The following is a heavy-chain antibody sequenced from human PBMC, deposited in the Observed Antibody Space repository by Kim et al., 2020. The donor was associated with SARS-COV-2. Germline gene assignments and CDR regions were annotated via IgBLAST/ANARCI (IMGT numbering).Heavy chain of an antibody. V-gene: IGHV3-30-3*01. CDR1: GFTFSSYA. D-gene: IGHD5-18*01. CDR2: ISFDGSNK. Sequence: GGSLRLSCAASGFTFSSYAMHWVRQAPGKGLEWVAVISFDGSNKYYADSVKGRFTISRDNSKNTLYLQMNSLRAEDTAVYYCARTLQLWFHFDYWGQGTLVSASS. CDR3: ARTLQLWFHFDY. J-gene: IGHJ4*02.